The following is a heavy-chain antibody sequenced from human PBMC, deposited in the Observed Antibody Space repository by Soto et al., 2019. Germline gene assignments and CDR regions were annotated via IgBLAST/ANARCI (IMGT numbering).Heavy chain of an antibody. CDR2: VSPYNGDT. CDR3: AREVGHMDV. Sequence: SVKVSCKASAYTFTTYGINWVRQAPGQGLEWMGWVSPYNGDTSYAQKAQGRVTMTTDTSTRTAYLELRSLRSDDTAVYYCAREVGHMDVWGQGTTVTGSS. D-gene: IGHD2-2*01. J-gene: IGHJ6*02. CDR1: AYTFTTYG. V-gene: IGHV1-18*04.